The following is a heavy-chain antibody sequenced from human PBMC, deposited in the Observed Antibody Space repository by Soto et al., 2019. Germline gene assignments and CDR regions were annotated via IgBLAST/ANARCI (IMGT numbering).Heavy chain of an antibody. J-gene: IGHJ3*02. CDR2: IYYSGST. V-gene: IGHV4-31*03. CDR1: GGSISSGGYY. D-gene: IGHD3-22*01. CDR3: ARRSPDSYYYDSTSSERAFDI. Sequence: SETLSLTCTVSGGSISSGGYYWSWIRQHPGKGLEWIGYIYYSGSTYYNPSLKSRVTISVDTSKNQFSLKLSSVTAADTAVYYCARRSPDSYYYDSTSSERAFDIWGQGTMVTVSS.